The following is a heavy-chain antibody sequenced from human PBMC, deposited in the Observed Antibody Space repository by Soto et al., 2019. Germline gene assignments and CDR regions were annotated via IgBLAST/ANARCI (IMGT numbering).Heavy chain of an antibody. Sequence: QITFKESGPTLVKPTQTLTLTCTFSGFSLSTNGVGVGWIRQPPGKALEWLALIHWDDDSRYSPSLKSRLTITKDTSKNQVVLTMTNMDPVDTATYYCAHRRTYGSGSSVWFDPWGQGTLVTVSS. J-gene: IGHJ5*02. V-gene: IGHV2-5*02. CDR1: GFSLSTNGVG. CDR2: IHWDDDS. D-gene: IGHD3-10*01. CDR3: AHRRTYGSGSSVWFDP.